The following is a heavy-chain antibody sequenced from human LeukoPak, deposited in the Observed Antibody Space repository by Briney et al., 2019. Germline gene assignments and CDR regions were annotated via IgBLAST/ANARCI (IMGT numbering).Heavy chain of an antibody. V-gene: IGHV3-48*01. CDR3: ASGSGTYYRAFDI. Sequence: GGSLRLSCAASGFTFSSYGMNWVRQAPGKGLEWVSYISSRSSTIYYADSVKGRFTISRDNAKNSLYLQMNSLRAEDTAVYYCASGSGTYYRAFDIWGQGTMVTVSS. J-gene: IGHJ3*02. CDR2: ISSRSSTI. D-gene: IGHD3-10*01. CDR1: GFTFSSYG.